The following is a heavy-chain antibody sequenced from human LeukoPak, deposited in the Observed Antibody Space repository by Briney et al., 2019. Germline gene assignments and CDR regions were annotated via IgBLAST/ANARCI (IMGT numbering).Heavy chain of an antibody. CDR3: ARDFFLMLGGDGFDI. D-gene: IGHD3-10*02. CDR2: ISAYDGNT. V-gene: IGHV1-18*01. Sequence: GASVKVSCKASGYSFSTSGFSWVRQAPGQGLEWMGWISAYDGNTNYAQNLQGRVTMTTDRSTSTVYMELRSLRSDDTALYYCARDFFLMLGGDGFDIWGQGTMVTVSS. J-gene: IGHJ3*02. CDR1: GYSFSTSG.